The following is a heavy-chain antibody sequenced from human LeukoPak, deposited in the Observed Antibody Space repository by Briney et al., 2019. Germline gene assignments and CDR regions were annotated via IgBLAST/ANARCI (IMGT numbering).Heavy chain of an antibody. J-gene: IGHJ4*02. CDR2: ISGSGGST. Sequence: PGGSLRLSCAASGFTFSSYAMSWVRQAPGKGLEWVSAISGSGGSTSYAQKFQGRVTMTRDMSTSTVYMELSSLRSEDTAVYYCARYDNPKPNFDYWGQGTLVTVSS. CDR3: ARYDNPKPNFDY. CDR1: GFTFSSYA. V-gene: IGHV3-23*01. D-gene: IGHD1-1*01.